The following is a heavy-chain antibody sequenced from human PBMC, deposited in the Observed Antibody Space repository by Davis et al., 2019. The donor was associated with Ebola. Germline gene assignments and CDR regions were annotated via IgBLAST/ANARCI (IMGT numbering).Heavy chain of an antibody. CDR1: GGSISSYY. J-gene: IGHJ6*02. V-gene: IGHV4-59*01. CDR3: ARGVYYYYGMDV. D-gene: IGHD6-13*01. CDR2: IYYSGST. Sequence: MPGGSLRLSCTVPGGSISSYYWSWIRQPPGKGLEWIGYIYYSGSTNYNPSLKSRVTISVDTSKNQFSLKLSSVTAADTAVYYCARGVYYYYGMDVWGQGTAVTVSS.